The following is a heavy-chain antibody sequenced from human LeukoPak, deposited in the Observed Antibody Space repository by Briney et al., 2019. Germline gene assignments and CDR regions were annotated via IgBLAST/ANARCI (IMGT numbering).Heavy chain of an antibody. CDR3: ARGYCSGGSCRDGGDDAFDI. CDR2: ISYDGSNK. J-gene: IGHJ3*02. CDR1: GFTFSSYA. Sequence: GGSLRLSCAASGFTFSSYAMHWVRQAPGKGLEWVAVISYDGSNKYYADSVKGRFTISRDNAKNSLYLQMNSLRAEDTAVYYCARGYCSGGSCRDGGDDAFDIWGQGTMVTVSS. V-gene: IGHV3-30-3*01. D-gene: IGHD2-15*01.